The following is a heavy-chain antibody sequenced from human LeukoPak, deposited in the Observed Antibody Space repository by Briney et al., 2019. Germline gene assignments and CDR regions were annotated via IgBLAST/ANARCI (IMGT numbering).Heavy chain of an antibody. CDR2: INSDGSST. Sequence: PGGSLRLSCAASGFTFSSYWMHWVRQAPGKGLVWVSRINSDGSSTSYADSVKGRFTISRDNSKNTLYLQMNSLRAEDTAVYYCAREGAAAAADYWGQGTLVTVSS. J-gene: IGHJ4*02. CDR3: AREGAAAAADY. V-gene: IGHV3-74*01. CDR1: GFTFSSYW. D-gene: IGHD6-13*01.